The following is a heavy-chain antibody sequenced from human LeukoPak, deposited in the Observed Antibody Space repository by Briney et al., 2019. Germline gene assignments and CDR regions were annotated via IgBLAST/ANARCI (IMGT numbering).Heavy chain of an antibody. D-gene: IGHD2-2*01. J-gene: IGHJ6*04. CDR1: GGSFSGYY. CDR2: LNHSGST. Sequence: SETLSLTCAVYGGSFSGYYWSWIRQPPGKGLEWIGELNHSGSTNYNPSLKSRVTISVDTSKNQFSLKLSSVTAADTAVYYCARGRIVVVPAAMAYYYYGMDVWGKGTTVTVSS. V-gene: IGHV4-34*01. CDR3: ARGRIVVVPAAMAYYYYGMDV.